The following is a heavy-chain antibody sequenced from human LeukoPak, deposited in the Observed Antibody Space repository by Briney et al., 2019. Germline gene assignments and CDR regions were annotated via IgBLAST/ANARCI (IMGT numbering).Heavy chain of an antibody. CDR2: ISSNGGST. Sequence: GGSLRLSCSASGFTFSIYSMHCVRHAPGKGLEYVSAISSNGGSTYYADAVKGRVTISRDKSKNTLYLQMSSLRAEDTAVYYCVKENSYDFWSGYQGWFDPWGQGTLVTVSS. CDR1: GFTFSIYS. J-gene: IGHJ5*02. V-gene: IGHV3-64D*06. CDR3: VKENSYDFWSGYQGWFDP. D-gene: IGHD3-3*01.